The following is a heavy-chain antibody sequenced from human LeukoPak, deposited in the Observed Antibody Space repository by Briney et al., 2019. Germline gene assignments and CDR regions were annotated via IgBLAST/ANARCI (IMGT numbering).Heavy chain of an antibody. J-gene: IGHJ4*02. V-gene: IGHV3-30*04. CDR2: ISYDGRNK. D-gene: IGHD2-2*01. Sequence: PGRSLRLSCAASGFTFSRYTMHCVRQAPGKGLEWVAVISYDGRNKYYADSVKGRFTISRDNAKNSLYLQMNSLRAEDTAVYYCARDSRYCSSTNCYHDYWGQGTLVTVSS. CDR3: ARDSRYCSSTNCYHDY. CDR1: GFTFSRYT.